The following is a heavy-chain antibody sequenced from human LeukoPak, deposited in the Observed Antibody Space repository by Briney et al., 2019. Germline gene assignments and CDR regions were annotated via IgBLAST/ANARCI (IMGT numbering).Heavy chain of an antibody. Sequence: GGSLRLSCAVAGFNFWNTGMSWVRQAPGKGLEWVSAISGSGGSTYYADSVKGRFTISRDNSKNTLYLQMNSLRAEDTAVYYCAKPYYYGSGPMGWFDPWGQGTLVTVSS. CDR3: AKPYYYGSGPMGWFDP. J-gene: IGHJ5*02. CDR1: GFNFWNTG. V-gene: IGHV3-23*01. CDR2: ISGSGGST. D-gene: IGHD3-10*01.